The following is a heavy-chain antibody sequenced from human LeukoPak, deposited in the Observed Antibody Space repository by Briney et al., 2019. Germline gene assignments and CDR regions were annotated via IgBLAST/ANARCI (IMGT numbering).Heavy chain of an antibody. CDR2: ITGSGDKT. J-gene: IGHJ4*02. CDR1: GFIFSNFA. Sequence: GGSLRLSCAASGFIFSNFAMSWVRQAPGKGLEWVSVITGSGDKTYNADSVKGRFTISRDNSKNILYLQMNSLRVEDTAIYYCATPGTATNYGFDYWGQGTLVTVSS. CDR3: ATPGTATNYGFDY. D-gene: IGHD4/OR15-4a*01. V-gene: IGHV3-23*01.